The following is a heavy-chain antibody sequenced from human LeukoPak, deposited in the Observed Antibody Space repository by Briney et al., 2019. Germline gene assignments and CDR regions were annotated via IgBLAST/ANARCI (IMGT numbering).Heavy chain of an antibody. Sequence: GGSLRLSCAASGYTFSTYAMTWVRQAPGKGLEWVSLISRGGDVTYYADSVKGRFTISRDSSKNTLYLQMHSLRAEDTAVYYCAARPGEVAVPYDYWGQGTLVTVSS. CDR1: GYTFSTYA. J-gene: IGHJ4*02. CDR2: ISRGGDVT. CDR3: AARPGEVAVPYDY. V-gene: IGHV3-23*01. D-gene: IGHD2-15*01.